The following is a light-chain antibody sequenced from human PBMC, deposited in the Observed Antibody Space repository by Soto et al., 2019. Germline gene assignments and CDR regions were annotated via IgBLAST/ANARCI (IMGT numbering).Light chain of an antibody. CDR2: RAS. V-gene: IGKV3-15*01. CDR3: QQYNNWPPYQT. J-gene: IGKJ1*01. CDR1: HSVATN. Sequence: ELVMTQSAATLSSSPEERATLSCRATHSVATNFAWYQQKPEQAPRLLIYRASTRATGIPVRFTGSRSGKESRLTISSRQSEDFAVDYCQQYNNWPPYQTLGHGTKVEI.